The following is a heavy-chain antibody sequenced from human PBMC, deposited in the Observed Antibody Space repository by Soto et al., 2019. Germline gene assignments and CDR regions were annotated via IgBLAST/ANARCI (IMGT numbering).Heavy chain of an antibody. D-gene: IGHD3-22*01. CDR3: ARDRPLDYYDSSGYYGPHDY. CDR2: IYYSGST. Sequence: SETLSLTCTVSGGSVSSGSYYWSWIRQPPGKGLEWIGYIYYSGSTNYNPSLKSRVTISVDTSKNQFSLKLSSVTAADTAVYYCARDRPLDYYDSSGYYGPHDYWGQGTLVTVSS. CDR1: GGSVSSGSYY. V-gene: IGHV4-61*01. J-gene: IGHJ4*02.